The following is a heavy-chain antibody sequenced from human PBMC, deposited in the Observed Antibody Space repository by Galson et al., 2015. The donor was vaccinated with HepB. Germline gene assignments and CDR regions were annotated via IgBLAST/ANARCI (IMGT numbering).Heavy chain of an antibody. CDR2: IIPNSGGT. CDR3: ARGVLPPALDY. Sequence: SVKVSCKASGYTFSVYYIHWVRQAPGQGLEWMGWIIPNSGGTTYSQKFQGRVTMTRDTSINTAYMELSSLRSDDAAVYYCARGVLPPALDYWGQGTLVTVSS. D-gene: IGHD2-2*01. V-gene: IGHV1-2*02. CDR1: GYTFSVYY. J-gene: IGHJ4*02.